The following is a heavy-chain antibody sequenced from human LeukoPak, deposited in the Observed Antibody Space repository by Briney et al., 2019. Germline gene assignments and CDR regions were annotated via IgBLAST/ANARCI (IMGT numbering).Heavy chain of an antibody. J-gene: IGHJ4*02. CDR3: AKDRLTYFDY. D-gene: IGHD4/OR15-4a*01. CDR2: IRYDGSNK. CDR1: GSTFSSYG. Sequence: GGSLRLSCAASGSTFSSYGMHWVRQAPGKGLEWVAFIRYDGSNKYYSDSVKGRFTISRDNSKNTLYLQMNSLRSEDTAVYYCAKDRLTYFDYWGQGTLVTVSS. V-gene: IGHV3-30*02.